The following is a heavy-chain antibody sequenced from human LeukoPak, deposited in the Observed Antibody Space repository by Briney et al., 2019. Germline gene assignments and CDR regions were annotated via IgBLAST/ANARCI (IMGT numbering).Heavy chain of an antibody. CDR3: ARDPYCSGGSCEEFDY. V-gene: IGHV4-34*01. CDR1: GGSFSGYY. CDR2: IYHSGST. J-gene: IGHJ4*02. D-gene: IGHD2-15*01. Sequence: SETLSLTCAVYGGSFSGYYWSWIRQPPGKGLEWIGSIYHSGSTYYNPSLKSRVTISVDTSKNQFSLKLSSVTAADTAVYYCARDPYCSGGSCEEFDYWGQGTLVTVSS.